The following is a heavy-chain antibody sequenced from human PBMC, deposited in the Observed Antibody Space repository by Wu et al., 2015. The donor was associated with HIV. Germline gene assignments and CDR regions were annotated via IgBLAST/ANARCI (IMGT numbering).Heavy chain of an antibody. CDR3: ARDTHIVVVPAAIKYWYFDL. V-gene: IGHV1-18*01. Sequence: QVQLVQSGAEVKKPGASVKVSCKASGYTFTSYGISWVRQAPGQGLEWMGWISAYNGNTNYAQKLQGRVTMTTDTSTSTAYMELRSLRSDDTAVYYCARDTHIVVVPAAIKYWYFDLVGPWHPWSLVSS. CDR2: ISAYNGNT. J-gene: IGHJ2*01. CDR1: GYTFTSYG. D-gene: IGHD2-2*01.